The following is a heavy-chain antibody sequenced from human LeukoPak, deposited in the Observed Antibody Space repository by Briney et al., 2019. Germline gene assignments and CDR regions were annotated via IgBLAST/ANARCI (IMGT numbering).Heavy chain of an antibody. CDR1: GHTFTGYY. J-gene: IGHJ3*02. V-gene: IGHV1-2*02. CDR3: ARARYYYDSSGYYYVRSDAFDI. D-gene: IGHD3-22*01. CDR2: INPNSGGT. Sequence: ASVKVSCKASGHTFTGYYMHWVRQAPGQGLEWMGWINPNSGGTNYAQKFQGRVTMTRDTSISTAYMELSRLRSDDTAVYYCARARYYYDSSGYYYVRSDAFDIWGQGTMVTVSS.